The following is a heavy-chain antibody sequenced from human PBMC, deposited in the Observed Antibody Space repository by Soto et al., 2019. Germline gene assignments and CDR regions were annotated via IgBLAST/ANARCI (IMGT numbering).Heavy chain of an antibody. Sequence: NPSETLSLTCAVYGGSFSGYYWSWIRQPPGKGLEWIGEINHSGSTNYNPSLKSRVTISVDTSKNQFSLKLSSVTAADTAVYYCARRGEGPTSSGWRRRYYGMDVWGQGTTVTVSS. V-gene: IGHV4-34*01. CDR3: ARRGEGPTSSGWRRRYYGMDV. CDR2: INHSGST. CDR1: GGSFSGYY. J-gene: IGHJ6*02. D-gene: IGHD6-19*01.